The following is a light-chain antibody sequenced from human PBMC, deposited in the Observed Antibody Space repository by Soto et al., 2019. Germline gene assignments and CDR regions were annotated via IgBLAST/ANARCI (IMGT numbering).Light chain of an antibody. CDR2: AAS. V-gene: IGKV1-27*01. J-gene: IGKJ3*01. CDR1: QGITNF. CDR3: QNYNSAAFT. Sequence: DIQMTQSPSSLSASVGDRVTITCRASQGITNFLAWYQQRPGKVPKLLIYAASTLQSGVPSRFSGTGSGTDFPLTISSLPPEDVATYFCQNYNSAAFTFGPGTKVDIK.